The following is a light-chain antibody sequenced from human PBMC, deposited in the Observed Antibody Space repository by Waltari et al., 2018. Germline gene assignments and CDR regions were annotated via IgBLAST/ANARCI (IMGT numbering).Light chain of an antibody. CDR2: GAS. CDR3: QQYNNWPPRT. Sequence: EIVMTQSPATLSVSPGARATLSCRARESGSDRVAWYPQKPGQAPRLLIHGASTRATGVPARFIGSVSGTEFTLTISSLQSEDFAVYYCQQYNNWPPRTFGQGTKLEIK. CDR1: ESGSDR. V-gene: IGKV3-15*01. J-gene: IGKJ2*01.